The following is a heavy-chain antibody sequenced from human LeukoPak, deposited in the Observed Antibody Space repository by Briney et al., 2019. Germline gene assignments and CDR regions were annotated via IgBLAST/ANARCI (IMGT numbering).Heavy chain of an antibody. V-gene: IGHV3-53*01. CDR3: FYSYSGGK. J-gene: IGHJ4*02. CDR2: VYSYDST. Sequence: PGGSLTLSCAASGCSVRSSYMNWVRQAPPKGLEWLSIVYSYDSTYYADSVKGRFTISRDDSRNTLYLHINNLRAGDTAVDYCFYSYSGGKWGQGTLVTVPS. CDR1: GCSVRSSY. D-gene: IGHD5-18*01.